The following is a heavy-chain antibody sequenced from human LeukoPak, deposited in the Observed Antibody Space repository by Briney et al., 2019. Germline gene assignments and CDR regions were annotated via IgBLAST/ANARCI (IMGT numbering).Heavy chain of an antibody. CDR3: ATTYSGSYYGEFDY. J-gene: IGHJ4*02. CDR1: GYSFPSYW. V-gene: IGHV5-51*01. D-gene: IGHD1-26*01. CDR2: IYPGDSDT. Sequence: GESLKISCKGSGYSFPSYWIACVRQMPGKGLEWMGIIYPGDSDTRYSPSFQGQVTISADKSISTAYLQWTSLKASDTAMYYCATTYSGSYYGEFDYWGQGTLVTVSS.